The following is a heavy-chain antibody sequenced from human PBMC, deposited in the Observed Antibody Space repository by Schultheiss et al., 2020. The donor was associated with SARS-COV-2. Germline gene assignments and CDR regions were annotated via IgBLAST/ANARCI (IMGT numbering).Heavy chain of an antibody. CDR3: VKAWGSSSPFDY. V-gene: IGHV3-NL1*01. CDR1: GFTFSSYG. J-gene: IGHJ4*02. D-gene: IGHD6-6*01. CDR2: IYSGGST. Sequence: GGSLRLSCAASGFTFSSYGMHWVRQAPGKGLEWVSVIYSGGSTYYADSVKGRFTISRDNSKNTLYLQMSSLRAEDTAVYYCVKAWGSSSPFDYWGQGTLVTVSS.